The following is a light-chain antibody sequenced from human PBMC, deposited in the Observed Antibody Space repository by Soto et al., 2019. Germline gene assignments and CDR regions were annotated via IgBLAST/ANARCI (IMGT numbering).Light chain of an antibody. V-gene: IGKV3-20*01. Sequence: EIVLTQSPVTLSLSPGERATLSCRASQSVSSDLVWYQQKPGLAPRLLIYDASSRATGVPARFSGSGSGTDFTLTISRLEPEDFAVYYCQQYGSSPVTFGGGTKVDI. CDR1: QSVSSD. CDR3: QQYGSSPVT. J-gene: IGKJ4*01. CDR2: DAS.